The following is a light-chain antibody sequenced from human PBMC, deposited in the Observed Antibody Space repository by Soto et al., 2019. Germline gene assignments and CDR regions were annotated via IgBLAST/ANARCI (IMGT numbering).Light chain of an antibody. V-gene: IGKV3-20*01. J-gene: IGKJ1*01. CDR2: AAS. CDR1: QSVGSNF. CDR3: QQYVSPPWA. Sequence: IVLTQSPGTLSLSPGERATLSCRASQSVGSNFLAWYQQKRGQAPRILIYAASNRASGIPDRFSGSGSGSDFTLTISRLEPEDFAVYYCQQYVSPPWAFGQGTSVEI.